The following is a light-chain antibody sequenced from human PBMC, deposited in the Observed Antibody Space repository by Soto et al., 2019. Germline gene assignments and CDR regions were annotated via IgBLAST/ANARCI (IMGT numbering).Light chain of an antibody. Sequence: DIQMTQSPSSLSASVGDRVTITCRATQPISNYLAWYQQRPGKVPKLLIYDASALQSGVPSRFSGSGSGTEFTLTISSLQPEDVAPYYCQTYNGARALAFGGGTTVDLK. J-gene: IGKJ4*01. CDR2: DAS. CDR1: QPISNY. V-gene: IGKV1-27*01. CDR3: QTYNGARALA.